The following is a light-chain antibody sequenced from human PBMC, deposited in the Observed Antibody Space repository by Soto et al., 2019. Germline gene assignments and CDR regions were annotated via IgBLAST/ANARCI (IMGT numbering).Light chain of an antibody. Sequence: IVLTQSPVTLSLSPGESSTLSCRATRSVSSYLAWYQQKPGQAPRLLIYDASSRPTDIPARFSGSGSGTDFTLTISSLEPEDFALYYCQQRSNWPITFGQGTRLEI. CDR3: QQRSNWPIT. J-gene: IGKJ5*01. V-gene: IGKV3-11*01. CDR2: DAS. CDR1: RSVSSY.